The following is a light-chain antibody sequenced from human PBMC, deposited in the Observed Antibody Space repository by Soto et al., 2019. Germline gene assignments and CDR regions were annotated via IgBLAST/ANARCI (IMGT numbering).Light chain of an antibody. Sequence: QSALTQPPSVSGSPGQSVTISCTGTSTDFVTYNRVSWYQQPPGTAPKLIVYGASNRPSGVPDRFSGSKSGNTASLTISGLQAADEADYYCSLYTSENTYVFGTGTKVTVL. V-gene: IGLV2-18*01. CDR2: GAS. CDR3: SLYTSENTYV. CDR1: STDFVTYNR. J-gene: IGLJ1*01.